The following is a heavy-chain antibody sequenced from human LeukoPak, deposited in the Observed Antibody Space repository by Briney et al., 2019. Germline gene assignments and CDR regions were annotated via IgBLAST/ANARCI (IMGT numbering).Heavy chain of an antibody. Sequence: GGSLRLSCAASGFTFSSYSMNWVRQAPGKGLEWVSSISSSSSYIYYADLVKGRFTISRDNAKNSLYLQMNSLRAEDTAVYYCARAKSSVAASGTGLDPWGQGTLVTVSS. CDR2: ISSSSSYI. V-gene: IGHV3-21*01. D-gene: IGHD6-13*01. CDR1: GFTFSSYS. J-gene: IGHJ5*02. CDR3: ARAKSSVAASGTGLDP.